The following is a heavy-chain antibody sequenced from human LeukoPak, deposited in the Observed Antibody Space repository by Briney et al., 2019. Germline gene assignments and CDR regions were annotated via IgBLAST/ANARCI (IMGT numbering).Heavy chain of an antibody. CDR2: INYSGRT. Sequence: SETLSLTCSVSGYSIRSGYQWGWIRQVPGKGLEWIGSINYSGRTYDNPSLKSRVTISIDTSKNQIFLKLRSTTAADTAHYYCARAEINDYNRYWGQGILVIVSS. D-gene: IGHD4-11*01. J-gene: IGHJ4*02. V-gene: IGHV4-38-2*01. CDR1: GYSIRSGYQ. CDR3: ARAEINDYNRY.